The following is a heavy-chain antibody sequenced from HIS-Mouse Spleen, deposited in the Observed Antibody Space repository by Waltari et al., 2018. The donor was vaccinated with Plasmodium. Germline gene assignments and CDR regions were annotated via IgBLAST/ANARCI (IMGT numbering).Heavy chain of an antibody. J-gene: IGHJ4*02. CDR3: ARRRGPFDY. Sequence: EVQLVESGGGLVQPGGSLRLSCAASGFTFSRYWMSWVRQAPGKGLEGVANIKQDGSEKYYVDSVKGRFTISRDNAKNSLYLQMNSLRAEDTAVYYCARRRGPFDYWGQGTLVTVSS. CDR2: IKQDGSEK. D-gene: IGHD3-10*01. V-gene: IGHV3-7*01. CDR1: GFTFSRYW.